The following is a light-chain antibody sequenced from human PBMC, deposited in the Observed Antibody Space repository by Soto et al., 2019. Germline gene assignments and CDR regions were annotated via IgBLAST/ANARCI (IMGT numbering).Light chain of an antibody. CDR2: GAS. CDR1: QSVSSSY. CDR3: QQYGSSLYT. V-gene: IGKV3-20*01. J-gene: IGKJ2*01. Sequence: EIVLTQSPGTLSLSPGERATLSCRASQSVSSSYLAWYQQKPGQAPRLLIYGASSRATVIPDRFSGSGSGTDFTLTISRLEPEDFAVDYCQQYGSSLYTFGQGTKLEIK.